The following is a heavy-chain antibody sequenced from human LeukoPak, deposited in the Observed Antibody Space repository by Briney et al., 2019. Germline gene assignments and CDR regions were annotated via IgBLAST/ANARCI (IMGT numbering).Heavy chain of an antibody. CDR1: GGSFSGYY. J-gene: IGHJ2*01. Sequence: SETLSLTCAVYGGSFSGYYWSWIRQPPGKGLEWIGEINHSGSTNYNPSLKSRVTISVDTSKNQFSLKLSSVTAADTALYYCARLTPTGVGRGFFGLWGRGTLVTVSS. D-gene: IGHD7-27*01. V-gene: IGHV4-34*01. CDR3: ARLTPTGVGRGFFGL. CDR2: INHSGST.